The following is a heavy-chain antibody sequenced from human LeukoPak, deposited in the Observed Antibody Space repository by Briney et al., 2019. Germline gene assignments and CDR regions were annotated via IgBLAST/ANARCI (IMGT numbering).Heavy chain of an antibody. CDR3: ARTLFGDQYQLLHNWFDP. CDR2: INTNTGNP. V-gene: IGHV7-4-1*02. CDR1: GYTFTAYA. J-gene: IGHJ5*02. D-gene: IGHD2-2*01. Sequence: ASVKVSCKASGYTFTAYAMNWVRQAPGQGLEWMGWINTNTGNPTYAQGFTGRFVFSLDTSVSTAYLQISSLTAEDTAVYYCARTLFGDQYQLLHNWFDPWGQGTLVTVSS.